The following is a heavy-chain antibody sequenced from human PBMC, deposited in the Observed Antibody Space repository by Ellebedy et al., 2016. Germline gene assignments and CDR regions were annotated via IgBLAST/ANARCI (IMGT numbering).Heavy chain of an antibody. CDR2: IDQHGSHQ. J-gene: IGHJ6*04. Sequence: GESLKISCAASGFTFSSYWMSWVRQAPGKGLEWVAHIDQHGSHQYYVDSVKGRFIISRDDAKNSLYLQMNSLRAEDTAVYYCARDPLGPDIYDVWGKGTTVTVSS. D-gene: IGHD3-16*01. CDR1: GFTFSSYW. CDR3: ARDPLGPDIYDV. V-gene: IGHV3-7*01.